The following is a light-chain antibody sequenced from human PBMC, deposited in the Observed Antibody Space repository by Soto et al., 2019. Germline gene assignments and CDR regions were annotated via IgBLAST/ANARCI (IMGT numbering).Light chain of an antibody. CDR3: LHYASYPWT. Sequence: DIQMTQSPSILSASVGDRVTITCRASQSIRNWLAWYQQKPGKVPKVLIYESSTLQSGAPSRFSGSGSGTEFTLTIDSLQPDDFGTYFCLHYASYPWTCGPGTKVEV. CDR2: ESS. V-gene: IGKV1-5*01. J-gene: IGKJ1*01. CDR1: QSIRNW.